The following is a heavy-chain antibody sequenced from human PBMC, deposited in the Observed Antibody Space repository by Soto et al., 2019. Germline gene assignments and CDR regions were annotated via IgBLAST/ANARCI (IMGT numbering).Heavy chain of an antibody. J-gene: IGHJ1*01. CDR2: IYHSGST. CDR3: ARAGPFYDILTGYNRRAEYFQH. CDR1: GGSISSGGYS. D-gene: IGHD3-9*01. Sequence: QLQLQESGSGLVKPSQTLSLTCAVSGGSISSGGYSWNWIRQPPGKGLEWIGYIYHSGSTYYNPSLKSRVTISVDRSKNQFSLKLSSVTAADTAVYYCARAGPFYDILTGYNRRAEYFQHWGQGTLVTVSS. V-gene: IGHV4-30-2*01.